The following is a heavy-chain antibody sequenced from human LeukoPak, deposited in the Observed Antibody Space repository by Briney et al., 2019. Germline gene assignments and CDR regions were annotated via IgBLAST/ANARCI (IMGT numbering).Heavy chain of an antibody. CDR2: ISYSGST. J-gene: IGHJ6*03. Sequence: SETLSLTCIVSGGSIRIRQPPGKGLDWIGSISYSGSTYYNPSLKSRVTISVDTSKIHLSLKRSSVTAADTAVYYCARLRFYYYYYMDVWGKGTTVTIFS. CDR1: GGSIR. CDR3: ARLRFYYYYYMDV. V-gene: IGHV4-39*02.